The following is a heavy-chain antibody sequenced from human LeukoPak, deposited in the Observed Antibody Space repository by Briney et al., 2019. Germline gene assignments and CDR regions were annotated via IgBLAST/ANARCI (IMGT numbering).Heavy chain of an antibody. CDR2: IYHSGST. V-gene: IGHV4-4*02. Sequence: SDTLSLTCAVSGASISSSTNWWTWVRQPPGKGLEWIGEIYHSGSTNYNPSLQSRVTMSIDKSKNQFSLQLTSMTAADTAVYYCLYGGNSGDWVYWGQGTLVPVSS. J-gene: IGHJ4*02. D-gene: IGHD4-23*01. CDR1: GASISSSTNW. CDR3: LYGGNSGDWVY.